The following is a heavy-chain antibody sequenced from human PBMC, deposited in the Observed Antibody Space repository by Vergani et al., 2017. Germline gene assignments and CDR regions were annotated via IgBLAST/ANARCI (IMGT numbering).Heavy chain of an antibody. CDR3: FYXKIACGTTGCFYPFSHYSSTDV. V-gene: IGHV2-5*04. CDR2: IYWNDDQ. CDR1: GFSLNTRGVS. J-gene: IGHJ6*03. Sequence: QITLKESGPTLVKPTQTLTLTCTFSGFSLNTRGVSVAWIRQPPGKALDWLALIYWNDDQHYSPSLNNRVTITKYTSKNQVVLTMTHMDYVETGIYYCFYXKIACGTTGCFYPFSHYSSTDVWGKGPTVTVS. D-gene: IGHD1-7*01.